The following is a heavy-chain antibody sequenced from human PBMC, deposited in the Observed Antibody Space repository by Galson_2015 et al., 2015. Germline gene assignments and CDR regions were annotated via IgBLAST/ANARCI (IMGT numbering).Heavy chain of an antibody. Sequence: PALVKPTQTLTLTCTFSGFSLSTSGVGVGWIRQPPGKALEWLALIYWDDDKRYSPSLKNRLSIIKDTFRNQVVLIMTNMDPVDTATYYCASCGGDCYHLRFWGYWGQGTLVTVSS. CDR1: GFSLSTSGVG. CDR2: IYWDDDK. D-gene: IGHD2-21*02. CDR3: ASCGGDCYHLRFWGY. J-gene: IGHJ4*02. V-gene: IGHV2-5*02.